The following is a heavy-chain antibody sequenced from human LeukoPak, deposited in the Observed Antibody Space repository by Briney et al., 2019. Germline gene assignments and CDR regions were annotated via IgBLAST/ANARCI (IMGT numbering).Heavy chain of an antibody. CDR1: GGSFSGYY. CDR3: ARSAAAGTHFDY. D-gene: IGHD6-13*01. V-gene: IGHV4-34*01. J-gene: IGHJ4*02. Sequence: SETLSLTCAVYGGSFSGYYWSWIRQPPGKGLEWIGEINHSGSTNYNPYLKSRVTISVDTSKNQFSLKLSSVTAADTAVYYCARSAAAGTHFDYWGQGTLVTVSS. CDR2: INHSGST.